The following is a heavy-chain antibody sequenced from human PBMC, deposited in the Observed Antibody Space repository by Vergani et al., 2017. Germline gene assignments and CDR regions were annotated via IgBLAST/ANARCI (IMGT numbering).Heavy chain of an antibody. D-gene: IGHD4-11*01. V-gene: IGHV3-30*01. CDR3: ARFGPGAHSDYY. CDR1: GFTFSSYA. J-gene: IGHJ4*02. CDR2: ISYDGSNK. Sequence: QVQLVESGGGVVQPGRSLRLSCAASGFTFSSYAMHWVRQAPGKGLEWGAVISYDGSNKYYADSVKGRFTISRDNSKNTLYLQMNSLRAEDTAVYYCARFGPGAHSDYYWGQGTLVTVSS.